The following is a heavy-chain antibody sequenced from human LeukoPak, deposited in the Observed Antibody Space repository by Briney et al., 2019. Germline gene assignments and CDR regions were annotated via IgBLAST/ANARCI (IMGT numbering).Heavy chain of an antibody. D-gene: IGHD2-2*02. V-gene: IGHV1-8*01. CDR2: MNPNSGNT. CDR1: GYTFTSYD. CDR3: ARELNYGYTVDY. J-gene: IGHJ4*02. Sequence: ASVKVSCKASGYTFTSYDINWVRQATGQGLEWMGWMNPNSGNTGYAQKFQGRVTMTRNTSISTAYMELSSLRSEDTAVCYCARELNYGYTVDYWGQGTLVTVSS.